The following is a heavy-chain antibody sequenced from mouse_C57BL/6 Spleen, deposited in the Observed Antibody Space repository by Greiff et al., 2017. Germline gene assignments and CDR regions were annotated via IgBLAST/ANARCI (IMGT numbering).Heavy chain of an antibody. CDR3: ARDSNYVGFAY. D-gene: IGHD2-5*01. Sequence: EVNVVESGGGLVKPGGSLKLSCAASGFTFSSYAMSWVRQTPEKRLEWVATISDGGSYTYYPDNVKGRFTISRDNAKNHLYLQMSHLKSEDTAMYYCARDSNYVGFAYWGQGTLVTVSA. CDR1: GFTFSSYA. V-gene: IGHV5-4*01. CDR2: ISDGGSYT. J-gene: IGHJ3*01.